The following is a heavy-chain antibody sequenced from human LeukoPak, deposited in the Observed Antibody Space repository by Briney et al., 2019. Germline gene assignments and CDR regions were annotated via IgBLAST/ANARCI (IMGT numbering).Heavy chain of an antibody. D-gene: IGHD1-26*01. J-gene: IGHJ4*02. CDR3: AKDVSGSYGWDY. CDR2: ISYDGSNK. Sequence: GGSLRLSCAASGFTFSSYGMHWVRQAPGKGLEWVAVISYDGSNKYYADSVKGRFTISRDNSKNTLYLQMNSLRAEDTAVYYCAKDVSGSYGWDYWGQGTLVTVSS. CDR1: GFTFSSYG. V-gene: IGHV3-30*18.